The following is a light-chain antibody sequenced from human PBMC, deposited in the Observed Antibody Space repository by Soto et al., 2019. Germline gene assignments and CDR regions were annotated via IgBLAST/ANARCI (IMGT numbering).Light chain of an antibody. Sequence: SYELTQPPSVSVAPGQTARITCGGNKIGSKSVHWYQRKPGQAPVLVVYDDSDRPSGIPERFSGYNSGNTATLTISRVEAGDEVDYYCQRWDSSSDHAGVFGTGTTLTVL. CDR3: QRWDSSSDHAGV. CDR1: KIGSKS. CDR2: DDS. V-gene: IGLV3-21*02. J-gene: IGLJ1*01.